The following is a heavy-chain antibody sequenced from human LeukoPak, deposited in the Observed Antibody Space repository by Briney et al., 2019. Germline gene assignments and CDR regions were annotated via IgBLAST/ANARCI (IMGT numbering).Heavy chain of an antibody. CDR1: GDSITTHY. J-gene: IGHJ3*01. D-gene: IGHD6-19*01. CDR2: IHYTGST. CDR3: ARWGDAAGTRGLFAFDV. Sequence: SETLFLTCTVSGDSITTHYWTWIRQPPGKGLEWIGYIHYTGSTDLNPSLKSRVTMSVDTSKNQFSLKLSSVSAADTAVYFCARWGDAAGTRGLFAFDVWGQATMVSVCS. V-gene: IGHV4-59*11.